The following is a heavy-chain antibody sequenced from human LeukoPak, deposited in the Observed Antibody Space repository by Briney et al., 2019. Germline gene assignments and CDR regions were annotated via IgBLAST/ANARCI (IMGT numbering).Heavy chain of an antibody. CDR3: ARPITMVREYYYYGMDV. CDR1: GYTFTSYG. V-gene: IGHV1-18*01. Sequence: GASVKVSCKASGYTFTSYGISWARQAPGQGLEWMGWISAYNGNTNYAQKLQGRVTMTTDTSTSTAYMELRSLRSDDTAVYYCARPITMVREYYYYGMDVWGQGTTVTVSS. D-gene: IGHD3-10*01. J-gene: IGHJ6*02. CDR2: ISAYNGNT.